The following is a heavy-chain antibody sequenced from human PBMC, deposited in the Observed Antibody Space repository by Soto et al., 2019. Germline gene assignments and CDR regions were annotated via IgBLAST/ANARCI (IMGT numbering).Heavy chain of an antibody. CDR3: ASWNGGWYYFDY. CDR2: IYYSGST. CDR1: GGSISSSSYY. D-gene: IGHD6-19*01. J-gene: IGHJ4*02. Sequence: QLQLQESGPGLVKPSETLSLTCTVSGGSISSSSYYWGWIRQPPGKGLEWIGSIYYSGSTYYNPSLKSRVTISGDTSKNQFSLKLSSVTAADTAVYYCASWNGGWYYFDYWGQGTLVTVSS. V-gene: IGHV4-39*01.